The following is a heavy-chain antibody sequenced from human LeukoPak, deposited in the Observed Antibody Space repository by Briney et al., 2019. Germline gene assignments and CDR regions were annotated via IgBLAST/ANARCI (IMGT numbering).Heavy chain of an antibody. CDR1: XXTFISYA. D-gene: IGHD3-22*01. Sequence: SVKXXXXXXXXTFISYAXXXVRQAPGQGLXXXGGIIPXFGTANYAQKFQGRVTITTDESTSTAYMELSSLRSEDTAVYYCASPARAYYYDSSGYPTDAFDIWGQGTMVTVSS. J-gene: IGHJ3*02. V-gene: IGHV1-69*05. CDR2: IIPXFGTA. CDR3: ASPARAYYYDSSGYPTDAFDI.